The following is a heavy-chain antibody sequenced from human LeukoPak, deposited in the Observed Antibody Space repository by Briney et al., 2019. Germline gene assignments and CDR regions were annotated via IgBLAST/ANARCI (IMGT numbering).Heavy chain of an antibody. J-gene: IGHJ4*02. CDR1: GFTFSSYG. V-gene: IGHV3-23*01. Sequence: GGTLRLSCAASGFTFSSYGMSWVRQAPGKGLEWVSAISGSGGSTYYADSVKGRFTISRDNSKNTLYLQMNSLRAEDTAVYYCARVSDSSGYYQYYFDYWGQGTLVTVSS. D-gene: IGHD3-22*01. CDR2: ISGSGGST. CDR3: ARVSDSSGYYQYYFDY.